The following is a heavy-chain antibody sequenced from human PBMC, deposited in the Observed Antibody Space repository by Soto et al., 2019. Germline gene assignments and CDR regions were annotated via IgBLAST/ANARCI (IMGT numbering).Heavy chain of an antibody. CDR3: AAGPEYSRSSYFDY. V-gene: IGHV1-18*01. J-gene: IGHJ4*02. Sequence: SVKVSFKASGYTFTSYGISWVRQAPGQGLEWMGWISAYNGNTNYAQKLQGRVTMTTDTSTSTAYMELRSLRSDDTAVYYCAAGPEYSRSSYFDYWGQGTLVTVSS. D-gene: IGHD6-6*01. CDR2: ISAYNGNT. CDR1: GYTFTSYG.